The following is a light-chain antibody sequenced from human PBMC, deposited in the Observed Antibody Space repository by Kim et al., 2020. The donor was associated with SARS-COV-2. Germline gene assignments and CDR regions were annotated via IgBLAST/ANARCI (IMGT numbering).Light chain of an antibody. V-gene: IGKV1-39*01. Sequence: SVGDRVTSTCRASQPISTYLNWYQQKPGKAPNLLIFAASSLHTGVPSRFSGSGSGTDFTLTISNLQLEDFATYYCQQSYSTPPVTFGQGTRLEIK. CDR3: QQSYSTPPVT. CDR1: QPISTY. CDR2: AAS. J-gene: IGKJ5*01.